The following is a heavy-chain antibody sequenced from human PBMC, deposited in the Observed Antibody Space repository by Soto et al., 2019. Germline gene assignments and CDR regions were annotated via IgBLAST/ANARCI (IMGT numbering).Heavy chain of an antibody. D-gene: IGHD6-19*01. CDR1: GGTFSSYA. CDR3: AREGGDSSGDQLGGMDV. J-gene: IGHJ6*02. V-gene: IGHV1-69*13. Sequence: SVKVSCKASGGTFSSYAISWVRQAPGQGLEWMGGIIPIFGTANYAQKFQGRVTITADESTSTAYMELSSLRSEDTAVYYCAREGGDSSGDQLGGMDVWGQGTTVTVSS. CDR2: IIPIFGTA.